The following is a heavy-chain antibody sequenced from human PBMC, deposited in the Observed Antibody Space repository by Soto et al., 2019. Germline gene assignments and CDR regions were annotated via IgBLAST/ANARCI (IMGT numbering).Heavy chain of an antibody. J-gene: IGHJ3*02. Sequence: QLQLQESGPGLVKPSETLSLTCTVSGGSISSSSYYWGWIRQPPGKGLEWIGSIYYSGSTYYNPSLKSRVTISVDTSKNQFSLKLSSVTAADTAVYYCASALDPGMVRGVIPDAFDIWGQGTMVTVSS. V-gene: IGHV4-39*01. CDR3: ASALDPGMVRGVIPDAFDI. D-gene: IGHD3-10*01. CDR2: IYYSGST. CDR1: GGSISSSSYY.